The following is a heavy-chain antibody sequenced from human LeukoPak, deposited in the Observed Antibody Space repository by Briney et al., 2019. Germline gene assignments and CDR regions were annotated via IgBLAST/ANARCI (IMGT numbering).Heavy chain of an antibody. CDR2: FDPEDGET. V-gene: IGHV1-24*01. CDR3: ATPIVGGLYFDY. Sequence: ASVKVSCKVSGYTLTELSMHWVRQAPGKGLEWMGGFDPEDGETIYAQKFQGRATMTEDTSTDTAYMELSSLRSEDTAVYYCATPIVGGLYFDYWGQGTLVTVSS. CDR1: GYTLTELS. J-gene: IGHJ4*02. D-gene: IGHD1-26*01.